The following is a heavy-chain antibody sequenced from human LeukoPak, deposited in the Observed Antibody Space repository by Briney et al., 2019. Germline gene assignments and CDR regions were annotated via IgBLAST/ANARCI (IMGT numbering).Heavy chain of an antibody. J-gene: IGHJ4*02. Sequence: GGSLRLSCAASGFTFSSYAMSWVRQAPGKGLEWVSAISGSGGSTYYADSVKGRFTISRDNFKNTLYLQMNSLRAEDTAVYYCAKRKGIAVAGHLDYWGQGTLVTVSS. V-gene: IGHV3-23*01. D-gene: IGHD6-19*01. CDR3: AKRKGIAVAGHLDY. CDR2: ISGSGGST. CDR1: GFTFSSYA.